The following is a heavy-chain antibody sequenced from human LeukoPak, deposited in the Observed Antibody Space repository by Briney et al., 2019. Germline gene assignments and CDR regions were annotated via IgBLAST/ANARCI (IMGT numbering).Heavy chain of an antibody. CDR3: ASPLGGFDN. Sequence: SETLSLTCSVSGGSISGSGYYWAWIRQPPGKGLEWIGSIYYTGSTHYNSSLKSRVTMSVDTSKNQFSLKLSSVTAADTAVYYCASPLGGFDNWGQGALVTVSS. J-gene: IGHJ4*02. D-gene: IGHD3-16*01. CDR1: GGSISGSGYY. V-gene: IGHV4-39*01. CDR2: IYYTGST.